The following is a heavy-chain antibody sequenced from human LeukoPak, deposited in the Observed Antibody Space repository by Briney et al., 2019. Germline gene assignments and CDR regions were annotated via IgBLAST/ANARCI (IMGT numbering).Heavy chain of an antibody. V-gene: IGHV3-66*01. CDR3: AKGAYYYEY. CDR1: GFTVSSNY. Sequence: QPGGSLRLSCAASGFTVSSNYMSWVRQAPGKGLEWVSVIYSDSGGSTYYADSVKGRFTMSRDNSKNTLYLQMNSLRAEDTAVYYCAKGAYYYEYWGQGTLVTVSS. J-gene: IGHJ4*02. CDR2: IYSDSGGST.